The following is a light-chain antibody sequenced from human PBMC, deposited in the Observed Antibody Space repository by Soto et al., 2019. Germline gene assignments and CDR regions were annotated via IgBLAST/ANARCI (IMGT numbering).Light chain of an antibody. CDR2: KAS. CDR1: QSISSW. V-gene: IGKV1-5*03. J-gene: IGKJ4*02. Sequence: DIQMTQSPSTLSASVEDRVTITCRASQSISSWLAWYQQKPGKAPRLLIYKASSLESGVPSRFSGSGSGTEFTLTISSLQPDDSATYYCQQYDSGSTFGGGTKVDIK. CDR3: QQYDSGST.